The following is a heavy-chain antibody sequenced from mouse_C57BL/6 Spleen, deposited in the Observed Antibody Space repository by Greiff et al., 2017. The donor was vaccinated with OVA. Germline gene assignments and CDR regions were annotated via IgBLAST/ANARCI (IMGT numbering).Heavy chain of an antibody. Sequence: QVHVKQSGAELVKPGASVKMSCKASGYTFTSYWITWVKQRPGQGLEWIGDIYPGSGSTNYNEKFKSKATLTVDTSSSTAYMQLSSLTSEDSAVYYCARYDYGSSRDYWGQGTSVTVSS. J-gene: IGHJ4*01. CDR2: IYPGSGST. CDR1: GYTFTSYW. D-gene: IGHD1-1*01. CDR3: ARYDYGSSRDY. V-gene: IGHV1-55*01.